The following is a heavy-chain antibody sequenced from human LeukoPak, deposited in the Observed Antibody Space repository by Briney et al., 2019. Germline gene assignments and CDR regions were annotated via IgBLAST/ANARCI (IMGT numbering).Heavy chain of an antibody. CDR3: AGRAQATGWSFDY. CDR2: IHASGST. CDR1: GGSISSYY. V-gene: IGHV4-4*07. D-gene: IGHD6-19*01. J-gene: IGHJ4*02. Sequence: PSETLSLTRIVSGGSISSYYWCCIRQPAGKGLEWFVQIHASGSTNSTPSLKSRVAMSVDTSQNQFSLELSSVTAADTAVYYCAGRAQATGWSFDYWGQGALVTVSS.